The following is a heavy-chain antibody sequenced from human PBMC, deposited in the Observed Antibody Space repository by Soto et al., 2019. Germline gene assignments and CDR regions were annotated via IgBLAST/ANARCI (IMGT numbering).Heavy chain of an antibody. D-gene: IGHD2-21*02. CDR3: ARDKVVVVTATEGNWFDP. CDR1: GGSISSSSYY. V-gene: IGHV4-61*01. Sequence: SETLSLTCTVSGGSISSSSYYWSWIRQPPGKGLEWIGYIYYSGSTNYNPSLKSRVSMSVATSKNQFSLKLSSVTAADTAVYYCARDKVVVVTATEGNWFDPWGQGTLVTVSS. J-gene: IGHJ5*02. CDR2: IYYSGST.